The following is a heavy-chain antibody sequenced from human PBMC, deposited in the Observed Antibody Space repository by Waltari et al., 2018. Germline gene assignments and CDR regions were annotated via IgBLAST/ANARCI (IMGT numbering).Heavy chain of an antibody. Sequence: QVQLQESGPGLVKPSETLSLTCTVSGYSIRRGSYWGWIRQPPGKGLEWIGSIYHSGSTYYTPSLKRRVTISVDTSKTQFSLKLSSVTAADTAVYYCARDKGPPNPLDYWGQGTLVTVSS. CDR3: ARDKGPPNPLDY. V-gene: IGHV4-38-2*02. CDR2: IYHSGST. J-gene: IGHJ4*02. CDR1: GYSIRRGSY.